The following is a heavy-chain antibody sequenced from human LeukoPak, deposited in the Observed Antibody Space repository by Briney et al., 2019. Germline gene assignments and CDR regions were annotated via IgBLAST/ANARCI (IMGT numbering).Heavy chain of an antibody. CDR1: GGSISSGGYS. V-gene: IGHV4-30-2*01. Sequence: SETLSLTCAVSGGSISSGGYSWSWIRRPPGKGLEWIGYIYHNGNTYYSPSLKSRVTISVDRSKNQLSLKLSSVTAADTAMYYCASGGYSYGFDYWGQGTLVTVSS. J-gene: IGHJ4*02. D-gene: IGHD5-18*01. CDR2: IYHNGNT. CDR3: ASGGYSYGFDY.